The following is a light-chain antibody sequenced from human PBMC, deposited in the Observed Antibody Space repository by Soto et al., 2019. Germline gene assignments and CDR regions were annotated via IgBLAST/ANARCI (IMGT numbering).Light chain of an antibody. CDR1: QSISRY. CDR2: SAS. V-gene: IGKV1-39*01. CDR3: QQSYSSPLT. Sequence: DIQMTQSPSSLSASVGDSVTISCRASQSISRYLNWYQQKPGKAPKLLIFSASGLQSGVPSRFSGGGYGTEFTLTISSLQLEDFATYYCQQSYSSPLTFGGGTKVDIK. J-gene: IGKJ4*01.